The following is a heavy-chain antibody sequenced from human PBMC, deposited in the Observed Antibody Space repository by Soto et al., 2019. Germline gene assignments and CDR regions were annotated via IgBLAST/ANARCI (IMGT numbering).Heavy chain of an antibody. V-gene: IGHV4-59*01. J-gene: IGHJ5*02. CDR3: AGLRLGEGFDP. CDR2: IFYSGST. CDR1: GGSISSYY. D-gene: IGHD3-16*01. Sequence: PSETLSLTCTVSGGSISSYYWSWIRQPPGKGLEWIGYIFYSGSTNYNPSLKRRVTISLDTSKNQFSMRLSSVTAADTAVYYCAGLRLGEGFDPWGQGTRVTVSS.